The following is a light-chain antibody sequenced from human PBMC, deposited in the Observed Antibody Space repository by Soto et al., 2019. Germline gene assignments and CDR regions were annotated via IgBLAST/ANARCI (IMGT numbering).Light chain of an antibody. V-gene: IGKV3-20*01. J-gene: IGKJ1*01. Sequence: VLTQSPGTLSLSPGERATLSCRVSQSVSSSYLAWYQQKPGQAPRLLIYGASSRATGIPDRFSGSGSGTDFTLTISRLEPEDFAVYYCQQYGSSPRTFGQGTKVDIK. CDR2: GAS. CDR3: QQYGSSPRT. CDR1: QSVSSSY.